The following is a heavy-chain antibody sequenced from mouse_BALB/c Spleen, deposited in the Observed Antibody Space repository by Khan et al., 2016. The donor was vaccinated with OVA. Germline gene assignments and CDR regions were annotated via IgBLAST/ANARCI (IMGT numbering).Heavy chain of an antibody. CDR2: INTYTGEP. J-gene: IGHJ3*01. V-gene: IGHV9-3-1*01. CDR3: TRRGYYRSFAY. Sequence: QIQLVQSGPELKKPGETVKISCKASGYTFTNYGMDWVKQAPGKGLKWMGWINTYTGEPTYADDFKGRFAFSLETSATTAYLQINNLKNEDTATYFCTRRGYYRSFAYWGQGTLVTVSA. CDR1: GYTFTNYG. D-gene: IGHD2-14*01.